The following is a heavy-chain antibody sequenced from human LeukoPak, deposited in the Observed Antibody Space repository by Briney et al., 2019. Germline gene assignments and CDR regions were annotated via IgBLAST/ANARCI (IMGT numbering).Heavy chain of an antibody. J-gene: IGHJ4*02. V-gene: IGHV3-23*01. D-gene: IGHD1-14*01. Sequence: EGSLRLSCAASGFTFSSYTMTWVRQAPGKGLGWVSAISNSGGGTYYADSVKGRFTISRDNSKNTLYLQMNSLRAEDTAVYYCARETGSNPFDFWGQGTLVTVSS. CDR3: ARETGSNPFDF. CDR1: GFTFSSYT. CDR2: ISNSGGGT.